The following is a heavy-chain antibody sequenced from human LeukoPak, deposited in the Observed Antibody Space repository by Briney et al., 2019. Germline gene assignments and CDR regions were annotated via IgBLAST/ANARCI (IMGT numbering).Heavy chain of an antibody. CDR3: ARPIRGYDGFDI. V-gene: IGHV3-74*01. Sequence: GGSLRLSCAASGSTFTNYWMYWVRQAPGKGLVWVSRINSGGSKTNYADSVNGRFTISRDNAKNTLYLQMNSLRAEDTAMYYCARPIRGYDGFDIWGQGTMVTVSS. J-gene: IGHJ3*02. CDR2: INSGGSKT. CDR1: GSTFTNYW. D-gene: IGHD5-12*01.